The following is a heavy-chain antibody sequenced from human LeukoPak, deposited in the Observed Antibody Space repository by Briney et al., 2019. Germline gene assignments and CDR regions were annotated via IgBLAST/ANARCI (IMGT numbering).Heavy chain of an antibody. CDR1: GFTVSNYG. V-gene: IGHV3-21*06. J-gene: IGHJ4*02. CDR3: ARGHNFGRLQPFDY. CDR2: TDTSGSYI. Sequence: RGSLRLPCAASGFTVSNYGMNWVRQAPGKGLEWVSFTDTSGSYIYYGDSVKGRFTISRDNAKNLLFLQMNSLRAEDTAVYYCARGHNFGRLQPFDYWGQGTLVTVS. D-gene: IGHD3-9*01.